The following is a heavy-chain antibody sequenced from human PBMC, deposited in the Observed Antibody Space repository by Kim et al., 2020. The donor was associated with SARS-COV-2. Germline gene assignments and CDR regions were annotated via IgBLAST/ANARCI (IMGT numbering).Heavy chain of an antibody. Sequence: GGSLRLSCAASGFTFSNSWMNWVRQAPGKGLEWVANIKQDGSAQYYVDSVKGRFTISRDNAKNTLYLQMNSLGAEDTALYVCSGGGGWFVDFWGRGTLV. CDR2: IKQDGSAQ. D-gene: IGHD6-19*01. CDR1: GFTFSNSW. J-gene: IGHJ4*02. V-gene: IGHV3-7*03. CDR3: SGGGGWFVDF.